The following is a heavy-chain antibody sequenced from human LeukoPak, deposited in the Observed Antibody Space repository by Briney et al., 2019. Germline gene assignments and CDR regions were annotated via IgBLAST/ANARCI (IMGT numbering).Heavy chain of an antibody. D-gene: IGHD3-16*01. CDR3: PRGSRRLRYYFDY. CDR1: GFTFSSYS. Sequence: AESLRLSCAVSGFTFSSYSMNWVRQAPGKGLEWLSCISSSGSTIYYAEPVTGQFPIPRDNAKNSLYLQMNSLRDQDTAGYFCPRGSRRLRYYFDYWGQGHLVTVSS. CDR2: ISSSGSTI. J-gene: IGHJ4*02. V-gene: IGHV3-48*02.